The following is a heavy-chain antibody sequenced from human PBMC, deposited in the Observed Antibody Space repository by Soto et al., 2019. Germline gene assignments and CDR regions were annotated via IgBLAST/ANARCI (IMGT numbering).Heavy chain of an antibody. CDR2: IYYSGST. V-gene: IGHV4-39*01. Sequence: PSETLSLTCPVSGGSISSSSYYWGWIRQPPGKGLEWIGSIYYSGSTYYNPSLKSRVTISVDTSKNQFSLKLSSVTAADTAVYYCARYSPELWFGELSWFDPWGQGTLVTVSS. D-gene: IGHD3-10*01. J-gene: IGHJ5*02. CDR1: GGSISSSSYY. CDR3: ARYSPELWFGELSWFDP.